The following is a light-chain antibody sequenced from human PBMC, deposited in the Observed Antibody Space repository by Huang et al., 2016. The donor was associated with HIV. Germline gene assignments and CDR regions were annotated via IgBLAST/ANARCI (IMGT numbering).Light chain of an antibody. CDR3: QQRSIWPPLT. Sequence: EIVLTQSPVTLSLSPGERATLSCRASQSVSKYLAWYQKKPGQAPSLLSYDASNRAAGVPARFSGSGSGTDFTLTINSLEAEDFAVYYCQQRSIWPPLTFGGGTKVEVK. J-gene: IGKJ4*01. V-gene: IGKV3-11*01. CDR1: QSVSKY. CDR2: DAS.